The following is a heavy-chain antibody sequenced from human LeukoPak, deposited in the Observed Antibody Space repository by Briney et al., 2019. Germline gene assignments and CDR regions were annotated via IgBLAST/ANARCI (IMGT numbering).Heavy chain of an antibody. V-gene: IGHV4-61*01. D-gene: IGHD3-10*01. CDR3: ARGRLGGSGSYYNVLDY. CDR2: AYYTGST. J-gene: IGHJ4*02. CDR1: GASVSSGSYY. Sequence: SETLSLTCSVSGASVSSGSYYWSWIRQPPGKGLEWIGYAYYTGSTNYNPSLKSRVTISLDTSKNQFSLKLTSVTAADTAVYYCARGRLGGSGSYYNVLDYWGQGTLVTVSS.